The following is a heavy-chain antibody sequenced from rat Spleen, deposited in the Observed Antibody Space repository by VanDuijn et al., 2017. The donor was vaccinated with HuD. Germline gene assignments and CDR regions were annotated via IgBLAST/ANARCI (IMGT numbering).Heavy chain of an antibody. CDR2: ISTGGGNT. CDR3: TRGGNYDFDY. D-gene: IGHD1-10*01. CDR1: GFTFSNYG. J-gene: IGHJ2*01. V-gene: IGHV5S13*01. Sequence: EVQLVESGGGLVQPGRSLKLSCAASGFTFSNYGMAWVRQAPTKGLEWVASISTGGGNTYYRDSVKGRFTISRDIANSTLYLRMNSLRSEDTATYYCTRGGNYDFDYWGQGVMVTVSS.